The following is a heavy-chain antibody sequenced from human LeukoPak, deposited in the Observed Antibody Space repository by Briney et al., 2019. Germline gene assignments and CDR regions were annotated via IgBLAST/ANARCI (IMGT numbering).Heavy chain of an antibody. CDR1: GGSISSSSYY. CDR2: IYYSGST. J-gene: IGHJ4*02. V-gene: IGHV4-39*01. D-gene: IGHD2-15*01. Sequence: SETLSLTCTVSGGSISSSSYYWGWIRQPPGKGLEWIGSIYYSGSTYYNPSLKSRVTISVDTFKNQFSLKLSSVTAADTAVYYCARPQVCSGGSCDVDYWGQGTLVTVSS. CDR3: ARPQVCSGGSCDVDY.